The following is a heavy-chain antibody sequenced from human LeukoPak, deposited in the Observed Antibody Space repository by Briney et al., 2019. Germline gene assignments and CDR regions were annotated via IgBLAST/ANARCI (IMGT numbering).Heavy chain of an antibody. D-gene: IGHD3-10*01. CDR3: ARTATVRGVIIRTDWFDP. V-gene: IGHV1-18*01. Sequence: GASVKVSCKASGYTFTSYGISWVRQAPGQGLEWMGWISAYNGNTNYAQKLQGRVTMTTDTSTSTAYMELRSLRSDDTAVYYCARTATVRGVIIRTDWFDPWGQGTLVTVSS. CDR2: ISAYNGNT. CDR1: GYTFTSYG. J-gene: IGHJ5*02.